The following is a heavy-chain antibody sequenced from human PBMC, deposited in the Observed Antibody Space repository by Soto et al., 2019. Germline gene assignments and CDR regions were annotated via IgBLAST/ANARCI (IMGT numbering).Heavy chain of an antibody. CDR1: GYTFTSYG. D-gene: IGHD2-2*01. J-gene: IGHJ3*02. V-gene: IGHV1-18*01. CDR3: ARDPAYIVVVPAATVGDAFDI. CDR2: ISAYNGNT. Sequence: ASVKVSCKASGYTFTSYGISWVRQAPGQGLEWMGWISAYNGNTNYAQKLQGRVTMTTDTSTNTAYMELRSLRSDDTAVYYCARDPAYIVVVPAATVGDAFDIWGQGTMVTVSS.